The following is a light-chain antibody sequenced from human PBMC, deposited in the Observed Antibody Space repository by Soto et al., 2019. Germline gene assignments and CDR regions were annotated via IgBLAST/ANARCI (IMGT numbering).Light chain of an antibody. J-gene: IGKJ2*01. CDR3: QQYNNWPLFT. CDR1: QSVSSR. V-gene: IGKV3-15*01. Sequence: EIVMTQSPATLSVSPGERATLSCRASQSVSSRLACYQQKPGQSPRLLIYGASTRATGIPARFSGSGFGTEFTLTISSLQSEDFAVYYCQQYNNWPLFTFGQGTKLEIK. CDR2: GAS.